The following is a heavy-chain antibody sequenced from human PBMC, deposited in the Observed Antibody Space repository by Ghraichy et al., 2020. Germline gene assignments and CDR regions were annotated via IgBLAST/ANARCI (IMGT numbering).Heavy chain of an antibody. V-gene: IGHV3-43D*03. CDR2: ISWDGGST. J-gene: IGHJ4*02. Sequence: GGSLRLSCAASGFTFDDYAMHWVRQAPGKGLEWVSLISWDGGSTYYADSVKGRFTISRDNSKNSLYLQMNSLRAEDTALYYCAKDFRGVISSTMYYFDYWGQGTLVTVSS. CDR1: GFTFDDYA. CDR3: AKDFRGVISSTMYYFDY. D-gene: IGHD3-10*01.